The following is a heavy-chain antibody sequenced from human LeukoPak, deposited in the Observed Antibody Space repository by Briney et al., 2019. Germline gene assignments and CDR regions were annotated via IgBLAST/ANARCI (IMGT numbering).Heavy chain of an antibody. CDR3: VRETGWLFDF. Sequence: KAGGSLRLSCAATGFSFRDRYMSWIRQAPGKGMEWVAYISPNSDNIHYADSVKGRFTISRDNAKNSLFLQVNSLRAEDTAVYYCVRETGWLFDFWGQGTLVIVPS. V-gene: IGHV3-11*04. CDR2: ISPNSDNI. CDR1: GFSFRDRY. D-gene: IGHD5-12*01. J-gene: IGHJ4*02.